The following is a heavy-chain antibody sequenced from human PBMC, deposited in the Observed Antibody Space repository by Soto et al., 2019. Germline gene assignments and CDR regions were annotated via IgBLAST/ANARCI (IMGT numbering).Heavy chain of an antibody. CDR3: ARSITIFGVVVIEYYGMDV. J-gene: IGHJ6*02. V-gene: IGHV1-18*01. D-gene: IGHD3-3*01. CDR2: ISAYNGNT. CDR1: GGTFASSA. Sequence: ASVKVSCTLSGGTFASSAISWVRQAPGQGLEWMGWISAYNGNTNYAQKLQGRVTMTTDTSTSTAYMELRSLRSDDTAVYYCARSITIFGVVVIEYYGMDVWGQGTTVTVSS.